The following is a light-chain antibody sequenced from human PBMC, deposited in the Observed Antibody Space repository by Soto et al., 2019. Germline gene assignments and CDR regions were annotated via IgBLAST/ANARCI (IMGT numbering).Light chain of an antibody. J-gene: IGKJ3*01. V-gene: IGKV3-11*01. CDR2: DTS. CDR1: QGVSRY. Sequence: EVVLTQSPATLSLSPGERATLSCRASQGVSRYLAWYQQKPGQSPRLLIYDTSNRATGIPARFSGSGSGTDFTLTINSLDPEDFAVYYCQQRSNWLFGPGTRVDIK. CDR3: QQRSNWL.